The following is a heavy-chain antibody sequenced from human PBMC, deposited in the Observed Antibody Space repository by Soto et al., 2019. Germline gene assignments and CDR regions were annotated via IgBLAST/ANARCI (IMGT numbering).Heavy chain of an antibody. J-gene: IGHJ5*02. CDR3: VRDGTKTLRDWFEP. V-gene: IGHV4-4*07. CDR1: RAAISGFY. CDR2: IYATGTT. Sequence: SETLSVTCTVSRAAISGFYWSWIRKSAGKGLEGIGRIYATGTTDYNPSLKSRVMMSVDTSKKQFSLKLSSVTAAATPVYYCVRDGTKTLRDWFEPWGQG. D-gene: IGHD1-1*01.